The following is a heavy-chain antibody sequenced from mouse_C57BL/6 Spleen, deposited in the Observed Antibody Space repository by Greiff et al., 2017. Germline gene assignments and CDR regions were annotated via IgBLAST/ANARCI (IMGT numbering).Heavy chain of an antibody. Sequence: QVQLKQSGAELAKPGASVKLSCKASGYTFTSYWMHWVKQRPGQGLEWIGYINPSSGDTKYNQKFKDKATMTADKSSSTAYMQLSSLTYEDSAVYDCARGELRLPYAMDYWGQGTSVTVSS. D-gene: IGHD3-2*02. V-gene: IGHV1-7*01. J-gene: IGHJ4*01. CDR1: GYTFTSYW. CDR2: INPSSGDT. CDR3: ARGELRLPYAMDY.